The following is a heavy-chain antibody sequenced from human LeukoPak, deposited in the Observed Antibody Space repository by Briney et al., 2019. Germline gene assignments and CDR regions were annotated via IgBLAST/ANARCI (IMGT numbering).Heavy chain of an antibody. D-gene: IGHD6-19*01. CDR2: IATAGDT. CDR3: ARVAVAGAYDY. CDR1: GFTFSSYD. Sequence: GGSLRLSCAASGFTFSSYDMHWVRQPTGKALEWVSAIATAGDTYYPSSVKGRFTISRENAKSSLYLQMNSLRAGDTAVYYCARVAVAGAYDYWGQGTLVTVSS. J-gene: IGHJ4*02. V-gene: IGHV3-13*01.